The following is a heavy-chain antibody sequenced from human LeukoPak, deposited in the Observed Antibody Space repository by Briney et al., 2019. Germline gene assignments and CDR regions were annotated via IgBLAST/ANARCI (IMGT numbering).Heavy chain of an antibody. J-gene: IGHJ4*02. CDR1: GFIFSSYS. D-gene: IGHD5-24*01. CDR3: ARVQRGEMATFDY. V-gene: IGHV3-21*01. Sequence: GGSLRLSCAASGFIFSSYSMNWVRHAPGKGLEWVSSISSTSTYIHYADSLKGRFTISRDDARNSLYLQINSLRVEDTAVYYCARVQRGEMATFDYWGQGTLVTVSS. CDR2: ISSTSTYI.